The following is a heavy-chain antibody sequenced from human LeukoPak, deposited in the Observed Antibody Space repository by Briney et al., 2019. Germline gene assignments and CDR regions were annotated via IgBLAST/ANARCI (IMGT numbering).Heavy chain of an antibody. J-gene: IGHJ6*02. CDR3: ARGDLDDFGSSLGYYYYYGMDV. D-gene: IGHD1-26*01. CDR2: ISSSGSTI. CDR1: GFTFSDYY. Sequence: GGSLRLSCAASGFTFSDYYMSWIRQAPGKGLEWVSYISSSGSTIYYADSVRGRFTISRDNAKNSLYLQMNSLRAEDTAVYYCARGDLDDFGSSLGYYYYYGMDVWGQGTTVTVSS. V-gene: IGHV3-11*01.